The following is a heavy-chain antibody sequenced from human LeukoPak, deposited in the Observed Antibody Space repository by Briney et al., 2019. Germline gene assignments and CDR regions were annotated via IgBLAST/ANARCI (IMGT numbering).Heavy chain of an antibody. Sequence: GGSLRLSCAASGFTFSSYAMSWVRQAPGKGLEWVSAISGSGGSTYYADSVKGRFTISRDNSKNTLYLQMNSLRAEDTAVYYCARGGKYIAAAGLGYTMQDAFDIWGQGTMVTVSS. V-gene: IGHV3-23*01. D-gene: IGHD6-13*01. CDR2: ISGSGGST. CDR1: GFTFSSYA. J-gene: IGHJ3*02. CDR3: ARGGKYIAAAGLGYTMQDAFDI.